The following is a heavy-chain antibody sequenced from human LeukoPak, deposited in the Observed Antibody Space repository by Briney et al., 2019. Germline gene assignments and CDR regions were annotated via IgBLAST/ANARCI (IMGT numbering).Heavy chain of an antibody. D-gene: IGHD1-26*01. CDR2: IYYSGST. CDR3: ARGYSGTYCYMDV. CDR1: GGSISSYY. J-gene: IGHJ6*03. Sequence: PSETLSLTCIVSGGSISSYYWSWIRQPPGKGLEWIGYIYYSGSTNYNPSLKSRVTISVDTSRNQFSLKLSSATAADTAVYYCARGYSGTYCYMDVWGKGATVTVSS. V-gene: IGHV4-59*01.